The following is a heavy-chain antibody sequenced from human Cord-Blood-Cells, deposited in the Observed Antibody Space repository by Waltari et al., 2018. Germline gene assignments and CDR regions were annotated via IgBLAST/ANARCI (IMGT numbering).Heavy chain of an antibody. CDR3: ARQALGGDRWVYWYFDL. Sequence: QLQLQESGPGLVKPSETLSLTCTVSGGSISSSSYYWGWIRPPQGKGLEWIGSIYYSGGTYDNPARKSRGTISVDTSKNQFSLKRSSVTGADTAVYYCARQALGGDRWVYWYFDLWGRGTLVTVSS. J-gene: IGHJ2*01. D-gene: IGHD2-21*01. CDR2: IYYSGGT. V-gene: IGHV4-39*07. CDR1: GGSISSSSYY.